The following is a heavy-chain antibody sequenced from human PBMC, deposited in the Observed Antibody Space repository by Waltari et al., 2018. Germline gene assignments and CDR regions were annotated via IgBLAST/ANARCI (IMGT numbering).Heavy chain of an antibody. V-gene: IGHV3-7*01. Sequence: EVQLVESGGALVQPGGSVGLSCAASGFTFSTTWMCWVRQTPGKGLEWVANIKPDGSEKYYVDSVKGRFTISRDNAKNSLYLQMNSLRAEDTAVYFCASGGGRPFDYWGQGTLVT. CDR2: IKPDGSEK. CDR3: ASGGGRPFDY. J-gene: IGHJ4*02. D-gene: IGHD3-16*01. CDR1: GFTFSTTW.